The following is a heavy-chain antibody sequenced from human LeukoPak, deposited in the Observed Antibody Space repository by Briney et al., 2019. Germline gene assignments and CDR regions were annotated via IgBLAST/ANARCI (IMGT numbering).Heavy chain of an antibody. CDR1: GFTFSGSA. V-gene: IGHV3-73*01. Sequence: GGSLRLSCAASGFTFSGSAIHWVRQVSGKGLEWVGRVRTKGNGYATQYAAPVNGRFTISRDDSKNTAYLQMNSLKTEDTAVYFCSSYDNSGYYYRNYWGQGTLVTVSS. CDR3: SSYDNSGYYYRNY. D-gene: IGHD3-22*01. J-gene: IGHJ4*02. CDR2: VRTKGNGYAT.